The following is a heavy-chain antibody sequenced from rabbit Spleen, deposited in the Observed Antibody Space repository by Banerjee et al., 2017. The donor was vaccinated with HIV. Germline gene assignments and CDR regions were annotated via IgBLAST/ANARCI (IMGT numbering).Heavy chain of an antibody. Sequence: QSLEESGGDLVKPGASLTLTCTASGFSFSSSYWICWVRQAPGKGLEWIACIYVGSGGGTKYASWAKGRFTISKTSSTTVTLQMTSLTVADTATYFCARAGEGGDGYLNLWGQGTLVTVS. D-gene: IGHD5-1*01. CDR1: GFSFSSSYW. CDR3: ARAGEGGDGYLNL. V-gene: IGHV1S40*01. CDR2: IYVGSGGGT. J-gene: IGHJ4*01.